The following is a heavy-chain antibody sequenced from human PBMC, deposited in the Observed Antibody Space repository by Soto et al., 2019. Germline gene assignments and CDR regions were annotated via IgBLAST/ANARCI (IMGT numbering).Heavy chain of an antibody. V-gene: IGHV3-30*02. Sequence: QVHLVESGGGMVQPGGSLRLSCAASGFTFSSYGMYWVRQAPGRGLEWVAFVPYDRGNSYYADSVKGRFTISRDNSKNTLYRQMNSLTAEETAVYYCAKDREYSYGYADYWGQGALVTVSS. CDR1: GFTFSSYG. J-gene: IGHJ4*02. D-gene: IGHD5-18*01. CDR2: VPYDRGNS. CDR3: AKDREYSYGYADY.